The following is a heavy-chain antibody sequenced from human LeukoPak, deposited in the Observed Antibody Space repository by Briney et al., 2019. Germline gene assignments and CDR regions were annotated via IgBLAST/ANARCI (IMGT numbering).Heavy chain of an antibody. D-gene: IGHD1-26*01. Sequence: PSETLSLTCTVSGGSVSSGSYYWSWIRQPPGKGLEWIGYIYYSGSTNYNPSLKSRVTISVDTSKNQFSLELSSVTAADTAVYYCARGLFARGSYLTPAFDIWGQGTMVTVSS. CDR2: IYYSGST. CDR1: GGSVSSGSYY. J-gene: IGHJ3*02. V-gene: IGHV4-61*01. CDR3: ARGLFARGSYLTPAFDI.